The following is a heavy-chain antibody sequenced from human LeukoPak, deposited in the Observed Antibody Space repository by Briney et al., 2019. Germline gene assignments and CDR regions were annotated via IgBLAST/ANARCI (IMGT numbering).Heavy chain of an antibody. Sequence: ASVKVSCKASGYTFTSYDINWVRQAPGQGLEWMGWINPNSGGTNYAQKFQGRVTMTRDTSISTAYMELSRLRSDDTAVYYCARQFVVVVAAVDWGQGTLVTVSS. CDR3: ARQFVVVVAAVD. CDR1: GYTFTSYD. D-gene: IGHD2-15*01. CDR2: INPNSGGT. V-gene: IGHV1-2*02. J-gene: IGHJ4*02.